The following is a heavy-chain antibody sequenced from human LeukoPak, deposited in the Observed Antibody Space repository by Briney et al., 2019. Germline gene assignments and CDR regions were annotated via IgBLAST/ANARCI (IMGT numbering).Heavy chain of an antibody. CDR1: GFTVSGNS. CDR2: IYSGTI. J-gene: IGHJ4*02. CDR3: AKNGLTDSYDSSGRTNYFDY. Sequence: GGSLRLSCTVSGFTVSGNSMSWVRQAPGKGLEWVSFIYSGTIHYSDSVKGRFTISRDNSKNTLYLQMNSLRAEDTAVYYCAKNGLTDSYDSSGRTNYFDYWGQGTLVTVSS. V-gene: IGHV3-66*03. D-gene: IGHD3-22*01.